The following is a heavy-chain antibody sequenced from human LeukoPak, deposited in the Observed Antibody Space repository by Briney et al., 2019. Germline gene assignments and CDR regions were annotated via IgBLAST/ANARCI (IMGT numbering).Heavy chain of an antibody. CDR3: ASQVVVIFGMMGMDV. V-gene: IGHV1-2*06. D-gene: IGHD3-22*01. Sequence: GASVKVSCKASGYTFTGYYMHWVRQAPGQGLEWMGRINPNSGGTNYAQKFQGRVTMTRDTSISTAYMELSRLRSDDTAVYYCASQVVVIFGMMGMDVWGQGTTVTVSS. CDR2: INPNSGGT. J-gene: IGHJ6*02. CDR1: GYTFTGYY.